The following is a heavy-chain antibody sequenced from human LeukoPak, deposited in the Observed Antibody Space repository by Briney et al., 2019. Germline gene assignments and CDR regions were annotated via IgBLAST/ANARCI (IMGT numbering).Heavy chain of an antibody. CDR1: GFTFSHTW. D-gene: IGHD3-10*01. V-gene: IGHV3-23*01. CDR3: AKHPTMVRGVDDGLDL. J-gene: IGHJ3*01. Sequence: GGSLRLSCAASGFTFSHTWVSWVRQAPGKGLEWVSTISGSGSRTYYAESVKGRFTISRDNSGTTLYLQMNSLRVEDTAEYYCAKHPTMVRGVDDGLDLWGQGTKVIVSS. CDR2: ISGSGSRT.